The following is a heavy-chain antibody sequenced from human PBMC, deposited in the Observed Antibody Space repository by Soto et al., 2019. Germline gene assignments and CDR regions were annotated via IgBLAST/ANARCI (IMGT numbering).Heavy chain of an antibody. D-gene: IGHD3-16*01. CDR3: ATRFYTSGVLFDY. CDR2: IYYSGST. J-gene: IGHJ4*02. Sequence: PSETLSLTCTVSGGSISSSSYYWVLIRQPPGKGLEWIGSIYYSGSTYYNLSLKSRVTISVDTSKNQFSLKLSSVTAADTAVYYCATRFYTSGVLFDYWGQGAPVTVSS. V-gene: IGHV4-39*07. CDR1: GGSISSSSYY.